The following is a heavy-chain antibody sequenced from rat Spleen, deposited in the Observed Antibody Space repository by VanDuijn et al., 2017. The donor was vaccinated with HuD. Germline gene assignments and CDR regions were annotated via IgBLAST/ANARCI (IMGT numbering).Heavy chain of an antibody. J-gene: IGHJ4*01. CDR3: TRGYVMDA. CDR2: INYDGSST. V-gene: IGHV5-29*01. CDR1: GFTFSNYV. Sequence: EVQLVESDGGLVQPGRSLKLSCAASGFTFSNYVMAWVRQAPTKGLEWVATINYDGSSTYYRDSVKGRFTISRDNAKNTQYLQMDSLRSEDTATYYCTRGYVMDAWGQGASVTVSS.